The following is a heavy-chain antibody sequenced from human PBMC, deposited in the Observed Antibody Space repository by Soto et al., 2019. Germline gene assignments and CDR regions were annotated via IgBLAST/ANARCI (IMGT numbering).Heavy chain of an antibody. D-gene: IGHD6-19*01. CDR3: ARERSGWGAFDI. Sequence: ASVKVSCKVSGYTLTALSMHWVRQATGQGLEWMGWMNPNSGNTAYAQKFQGRVTMTRNTSISTAYMELSSLRSEDTAVYYCARERSGWGAFDIWGQGTMVTVSS. CDR1: GYTLTALS. V-gene: IGHV1-8*01. CDR2: MNPNSGNT. J-gene: IGHJ3*02.